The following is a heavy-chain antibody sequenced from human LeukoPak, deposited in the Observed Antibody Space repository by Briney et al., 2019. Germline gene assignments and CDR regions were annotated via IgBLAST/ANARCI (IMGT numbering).Heavy chain of an antibody. CDR3: ARAGSGNRWANYGMDA. D-gene: IGHD1-1*01. Sequence: PGGSLRLSCAGSGFTFSSYDMHWVRQVTGKGLEWVSAIGTVADTYYPDSVKGRFTISRENAENSLYLQMNSLRVGDTAVYYCARAGSGNRWANYGMDAWGQGTTVIVSS. J-gene: IGHJ6*02. CDR1: GFTFSSYD. CDR2: IGTVADT. V-gene: IGHV3-13*01.